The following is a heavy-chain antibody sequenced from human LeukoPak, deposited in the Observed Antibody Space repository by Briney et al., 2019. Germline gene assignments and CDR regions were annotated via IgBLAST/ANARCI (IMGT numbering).Heavy chain of an antibody. J-gene: IGHJ4*02. CDR2: VSSSSLYI. D-gene: IGHD2-15*01. CDR1: GFTFSTYS. V-gene: IGHV3-21*01. Sequence: GGSLRLSCAASGFTFSTYSMNWVRQAPGKGLEWVSSVSSSSLYIYYADSVKGRFTISRDNAKNSLYLQMNTLRADDTAVYYCARDGVVVAPTESFDYWGQGTLVTVSS. CDR3: ARDGVVVAPTESFDY.